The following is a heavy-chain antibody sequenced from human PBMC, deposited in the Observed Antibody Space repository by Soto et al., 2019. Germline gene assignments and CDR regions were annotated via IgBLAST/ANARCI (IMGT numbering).Heavy chain of an antibody. V-gene: IGHV1-46*01. D-gene: IGHD3-3*01. J-gene: IGHJ5*02. CDR3: ARGPSGGNNFWSGYLPFDP. CDR1: GYIFTSYY. CDR2: INPSGGST. Sequence: GASVKVSCKASGYIFTSYYMHWVRQAPGQGLEWMGIINPSGGSTSYEQKFQGRVTMTRDTATSTVYMELNSLRSEDTAVYYCARGPSGGNNFWSGYLPFDPWGQGTLVTVSS.